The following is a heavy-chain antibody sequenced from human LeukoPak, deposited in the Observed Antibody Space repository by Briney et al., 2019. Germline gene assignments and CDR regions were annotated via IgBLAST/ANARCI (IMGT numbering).Heavy chain of an antibody. J-gene: IGHJ4*02. CDR3: ARLGLYSSSWYYFDY. D-gene: IGHD6-13*01. CDR2: INPNSGGT. CDR1: GYTFTGYY. V-gene: IGHV1-2*02. Sequence: ASVTVSCKASGYTFTGYYMHWVRQAPGQGLEWMGWINPNSGGTNYAQKFQGRVTMTRDTSISTAYMELSRLRSDDTAVYYCARLGLYSSSWYYFDYWGQGTLVTVSS.